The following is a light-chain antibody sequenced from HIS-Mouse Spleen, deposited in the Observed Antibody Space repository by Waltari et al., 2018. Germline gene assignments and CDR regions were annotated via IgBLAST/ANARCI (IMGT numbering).Light chain of an antibody. V-gene: IGLV2-14*03. CDR1: SSDVGGYNS. J-gene: IGLJ2*01. CDR2: DVS. CDR3: SSYTSSSTLVV. Sequence: QSALTQPASVSGSPGQSITISCTGTSSDVGGYNSVSWYQQHPGKPPKLTIYDVSNRPSGVSNRFSGSKSGNTASLTISGLQAEDEADYYCSSYTSSSTLVVFGGGTKLTVL.